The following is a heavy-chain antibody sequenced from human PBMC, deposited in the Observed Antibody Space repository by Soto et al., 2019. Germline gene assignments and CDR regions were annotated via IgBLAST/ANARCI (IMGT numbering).Heavy chain of an antibody. V-gene: IGHV3-30*18. J-gene: IGHJ4*02. D-gene: IGHD5-18*01. CDR3: PKGSTAMTYFDY. CDR1: GFTFSSYG. Sequence: QVQLVESGGGVVQPGRSLRLSCAASGFTFSSYGMHWVRQAPGKGLEWVAVISYDGSNKYYADSVKGRFTISRDNSKNTLYPQMNSLRAEDTAVYYCPKGSTAMTYFDYWGQGTLVTVSS. CDR2: ISYDGSNK.